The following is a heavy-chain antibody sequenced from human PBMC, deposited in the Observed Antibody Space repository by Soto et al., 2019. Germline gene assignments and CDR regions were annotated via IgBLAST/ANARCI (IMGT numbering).Heavy chain of an antibody. V-gene: IGHV1-69*06. CDR3: ARDMCSTSCYKDAFDI. Sequence: QVQLVQSGAEVKKPGSSVKVSCKASAGTFSSYAISWVRQAPGQGLEGMGGIITIFGTANYAQKFQGRVTITADKSTSTAYMELSSLRSEDTAVDYLARDMCSTSCYKDAFDILGQGTMVTRSS. J-gene: IGHJ3*02. D-gene: IGHD2-2*02. CDR2: IITIFGTA. CDR1: AGTFSSYA.